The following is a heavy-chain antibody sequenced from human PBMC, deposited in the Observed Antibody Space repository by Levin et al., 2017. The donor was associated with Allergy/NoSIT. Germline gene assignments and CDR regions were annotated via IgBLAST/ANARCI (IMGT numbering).Heavy chain of an antibody. CDR3: ARQRPRATTAAIDN. Sequence: KAGGSLRLSCTVSGASISSDNYYWGWIRQPPGGGLEWIGAIYYSGSTFYKPTLRSRASISADASKNQFSLNLGSVTAADTAVYYCARQRPRATTAAIDNWGQGILVAVSS. D-gene: IGHD1-1*01. CDR1: GASISSDNYY. J-gene: IGHJ4*02. V-gene: IGHV4-39*01. CDR2: IYYSGST.